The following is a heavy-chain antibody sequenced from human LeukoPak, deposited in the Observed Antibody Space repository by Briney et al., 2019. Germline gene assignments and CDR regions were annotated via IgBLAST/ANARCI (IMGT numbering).Heavy chain of an antibody. Sequence: GGSLRLSCAASGFTFSNYWMSWVRQAPGKGLEWVANIKPDGNEKYYVDSVKGRFTISRDNAKNSLFLQMNSLRDEDTAVYYCARDRVTIFGVVTLMYYMDVWGKGTTVTVSS. CDR1: GFTFSNYW. CDR3: ARDRVTIFGVVTLMYYMDV. J-gene: IGHJ6*03. D-gene: IGHD3-3*01. CDR2: IKPDGNEK. V-gene: IGHV3-7*01.